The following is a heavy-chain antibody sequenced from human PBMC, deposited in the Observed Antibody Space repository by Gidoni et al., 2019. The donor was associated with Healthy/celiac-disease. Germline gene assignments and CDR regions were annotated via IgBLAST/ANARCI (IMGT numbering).Heavy chain of an antibody. J-gene: IGHJ6*02. Sequence: QVQLVQSGSELKKPGASVKVSCKASGYTFTSYAMNWVRQAPGQGLEWMGWINTNTGNPTYAQGFTGRFVFSLDTSVSTAYLQISSLKAEDTAVYYCARFDVDTAMVIFEPGGMDVWGQGTTVTVSS. D-gene: IGHD5-18*01. V-gene: IGHV7-4-1*02. CDR1: GYTFTSYA. CDR3: ARFDVDTAMVIFEPGGMDV. CDR2: INTNTGNP.